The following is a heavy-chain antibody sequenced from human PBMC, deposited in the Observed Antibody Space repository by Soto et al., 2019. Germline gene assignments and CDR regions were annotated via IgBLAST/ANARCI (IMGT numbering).Heavy chain of an antibody. CDR2: ISGSGGST. V-gene: IGHV3-23*01. Sequence: PVGSLRLSCAASGFTFSSDAMSWVRQAPGKGLEWVSGISGSGGSTNYADSVKGRFTISRDKSKNTLYLQMNSLRAEDTAVYYCAKDDLYGVFDYWGQGTLVTVSS. D-gene: IGHD4-17*01. J-gene: IGHJ4*02. CDR3: AKDDLYGVFDY. CDR1: GFTFSSDA.